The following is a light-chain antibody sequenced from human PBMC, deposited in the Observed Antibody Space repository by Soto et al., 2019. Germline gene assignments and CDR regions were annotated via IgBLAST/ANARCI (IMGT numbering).Light chain of an antibody. CDR3: QQYYSTPPWT. CDR2: WAS. Sequence: DIVMTQSPDPLAVSPGERATINCKSSQSVLYSSNNKNYLAWYQQKPGQPPKLLIYWASTRESGVPDRFSGSGSGTDFTLTISSLQAEDVAVYYCQQYYSTPPWTFGQGTKVEIK. CDR1: QSVLYSSNNKNY. J-gene: IGKJ1*01. V-gene: IGKV4-1*01.